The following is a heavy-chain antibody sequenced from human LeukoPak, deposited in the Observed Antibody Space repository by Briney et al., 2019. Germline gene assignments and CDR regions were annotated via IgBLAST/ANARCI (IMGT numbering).Heavy chain of an antibody. D-gene: IGHD3-10*01. V-gene: IGHV3-74*01. CDR1: RFTFSTYW. CDR3: IRSRSGSYGYFDY. J-gene: IGHJ4*02. Sequence: GGSLRLSCAASRFTFSTYWMHWVRQAPGKGLVWVSRISPDGSSTSYGDSVKGRFTISRDNAKNTVYLQMNSLRAEDTAVYYCIRSRSGSYGYFDYWGQGTLVTVSS. CDR2: ISPDGSST.